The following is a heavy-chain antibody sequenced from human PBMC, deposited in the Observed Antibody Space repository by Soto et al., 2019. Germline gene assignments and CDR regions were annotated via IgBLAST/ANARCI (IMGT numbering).Heavy chain of an antibody. CDR1: GYSFTSYW. J-gene: IGHJ3*02. CDR2: IYPGDSDT. D-gene: IGHD5-12*01. Sequence: GSLKISCKGSGYSFTSYWISWVRQMPGKGLEWMGIIYPGDSDTRYSPSFQGQVTISADKSISTAYLQWSSLKASDTAMYYCASQEMATKNVDAFDIWGQGTMVTVSS. CDR3: ASQEMATKNVDAFDI. V-gene: IGHV5-51*01.